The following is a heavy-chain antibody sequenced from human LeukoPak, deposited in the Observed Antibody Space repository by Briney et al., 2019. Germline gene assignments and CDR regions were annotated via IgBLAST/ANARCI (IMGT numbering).Heavy chain of an antibody. CDR1: GFTFSSYS. CDR2: ISSDGTYI. Sequence: GGSLRLSCAASGFTFSSYSMNWVRQAPGKGLEWVSSISSDGTYIYYADSVKGRFTISRDTAKNSLYLHMNSLRAEDTAVYYCARAPRGYDFWSGYYPDYWGQGTLVTVSS. CDR3: ARAPRGYDFWSGYYPDY. V-gene: IGHV3-21*01. J-gene: IGHJ4*02. D-gene: IGHD3-3*01.